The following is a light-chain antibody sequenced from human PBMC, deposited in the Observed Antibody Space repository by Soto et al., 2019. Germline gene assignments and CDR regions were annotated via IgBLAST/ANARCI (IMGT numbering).Light chain of an antibody. CDR1: SSDVGGYNY. Sequence: QSVLTQPHSVSGSPGQSVAISCSGTSSDVGGYNYVSWYQQHPCKAPKLIIFDVNKRPSGVPDRFSGSKSGSTASLSISGLQAEDEADYYCCSYGGSFYVVGTGTKVTV. CDR3: CSYGGSFYV. V-gene: IGLV2-11*01. J-gene: IGLJ1*01. CDR2: DVN.